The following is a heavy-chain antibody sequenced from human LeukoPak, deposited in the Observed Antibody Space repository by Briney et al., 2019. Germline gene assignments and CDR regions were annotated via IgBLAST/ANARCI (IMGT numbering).Heavy chain of an antibody. CDR2: ISGNGGAT. J-gene: IGHJ5*02. CDR1: GFTFSSSA. D-gene: IGHD6-19*01. V-gene: IGHV3-23*01. Sequence: PGGSLRLSCTASGFTFSSSAMRWVRQAPGKGLEWPSTISGNGGATYYADSVKGRFTISRDNSKNTLYLQMNSLRAEDTAVYYCAKKASGWYPGWFDPWGQGTLVTVSS. CDR3: AKKASGWYPGWFDP.